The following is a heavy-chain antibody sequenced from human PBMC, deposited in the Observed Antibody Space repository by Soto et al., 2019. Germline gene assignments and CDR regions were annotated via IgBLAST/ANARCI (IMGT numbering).Heavy chain of an antibody. CDR2: IYWDDDE. D-gene: IGHD3-10*01. V-gene: IGHV2-5*02. J-gene: IGHJ4*02. CDR3: AHSRNLITEEAQVGDFDY. CDR1: GFSLTTDGVG. Sequence: QITLKESGPTLVKPTQTLTLTCSFSGFSLTTDGVGVGWVRQPPGEALEWLALIYWDDDERYSPSLKTRLTISKDPSKNQVVLIMTNMAPVDTATYYCAHSRNLITEEAQVGDFDYWGQGTLVTVSS.